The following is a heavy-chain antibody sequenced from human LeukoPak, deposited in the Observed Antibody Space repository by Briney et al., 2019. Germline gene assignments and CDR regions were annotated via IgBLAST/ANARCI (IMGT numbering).Heavy chain of an antibody. Sequence: SETLSLTCTVSGGSISSYYWSWIRQPPGKGLEWIGYIYYSGSTNYNPSLKSRVTISVDTSKNQFSLKLSSVTAADTAVYYCARATDQYCSGGRCYWFDPWGQGTLVTVSS. D-gene: IGHD2-15*01. CDR2: IYYSGST. CDR3: ARATDQYCSGGRCYWFDP. CDR1: GGSISSYY. V-gene: IGHV4-59*01. J-gene: IGHJ5*02.